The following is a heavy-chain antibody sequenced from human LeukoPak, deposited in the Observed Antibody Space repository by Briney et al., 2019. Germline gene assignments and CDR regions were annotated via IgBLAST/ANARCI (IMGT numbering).Heavy chain of an antibody. J-gene: IGHJ4*02. V-gene: IGHV3-7*01. Sequence: GGSLRLSCAASGFTFSSYWMSWVRQAPGKGLEWVANIKQDGSEKYYVDSVKGRFTISRDNSKNTLYLRMNSLRAEDTAVYFCATLGDRSDYWGPGTLVTVSS. CDR1: GFTFSSYW. CDR3: ATLGDRSDY. CDR2: IKQDGSEK. D-gene: IGHD3-16*01.